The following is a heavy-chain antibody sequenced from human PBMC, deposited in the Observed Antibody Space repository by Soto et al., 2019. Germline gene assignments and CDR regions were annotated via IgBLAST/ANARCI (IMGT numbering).Heavy chain of an antibody. V-gene: IGHV3-23*01. J-gene: IGHJ4*02. D-gene: IGHD6-13*01. Sequence: EVQLLESGGGLVQPGGSLRLSCAASGFTFSSYAMNWVRQAPGKGLEWVSVISGSDGSTYYADSVKGRFTISRDNSKNTLNLQMNSVRAEDTAVYYCARRSVSWYFDYWGQGTLVTVSS. CDR2: ISGSDGST. CDR1: GFTFSSYA. CDR3: ARRSVSWYFDY.